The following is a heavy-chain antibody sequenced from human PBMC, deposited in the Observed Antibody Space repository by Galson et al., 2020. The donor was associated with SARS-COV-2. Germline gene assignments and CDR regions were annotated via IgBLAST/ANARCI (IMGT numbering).Heavy chain of an antibody. Sequence: SETLSLTCTVSGGSISSSSYYWGWIRQPPGKGLEWIGSIYYSGSTYYNPSLKSRVTISVDTSKNQFSLKLSSVTAADTAVYYCARGRQLYNWNSDYWGQGTLVTVSS. CDR3: ARGRQLYNWNSDY. CDR2: IYYSGST. V-gene: IGHV4-39*07. D-gene: IGHD1-7*01. J-gene: IGHJ4*02. CDR1: GGSISSSSYY.